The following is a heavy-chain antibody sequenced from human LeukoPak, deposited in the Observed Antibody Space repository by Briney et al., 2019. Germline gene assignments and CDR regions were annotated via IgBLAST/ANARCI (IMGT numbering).Heavy chain of an antibody. J-gene: IGHJ4*02. Sequence: GGSLRLSCAASGFTFSSYAMGWVRQAPGKGLEWVSSISGSGGSTYYADSVKGRFTISRDNSKNTLYLQMNSLRAEDTAVYYCAKGSFENVLLWFGEPFDYWGQGTLVTVSS. D-gene: IGHD3-10*01. V-gene: IGHV3-23*01. CDR3: AKGSFENVLLWFGEPFDY. CDR2: ISGSGGST. CDR1: GFTFSSYA.